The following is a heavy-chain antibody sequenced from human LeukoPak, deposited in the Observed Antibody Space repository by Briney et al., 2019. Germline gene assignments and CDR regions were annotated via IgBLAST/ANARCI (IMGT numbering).Heavy chain of an antibody. CDR3: ASPEISLAGQNYYGMDV. CDR1: GYTFNTYY. V-gene: IGHV1-46*02. J-gene: IGHJ6*02. Sequence: ASVKVSCKASGYTFNTYYIHLVRQAPGQGLEWMGIINPSGGSTTYAQKFQGRLTMTGDTSTSTVYMELSGLRSEDTAVYYCASPEISLAGQNYYGMDVWGQGTTVTVSS. CDR2: INPSGGST. D-gene: IGHD6-19*01.